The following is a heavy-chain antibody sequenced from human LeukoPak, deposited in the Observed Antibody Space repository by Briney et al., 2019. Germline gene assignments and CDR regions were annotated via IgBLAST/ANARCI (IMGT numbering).Heavy chain of an antibody. CDR3: AKEKDNGYDEIY. CDR2: ISGSDFST. J-gene: IGHJ4*02. D-gene: IGHD5-12*01. Sequence: GGSLRLSRAASGFPFISYAMSWVRQAPGKGLEWVSSISGSDFSTYYADSVKGWFTISRDNSKNTLYLQMHSLRAEDTALYYCAKEKDNGYDEIYWGQGTLVTVSS. V-gene: IGHV3-23*01. CDR1: GFPFISYA.